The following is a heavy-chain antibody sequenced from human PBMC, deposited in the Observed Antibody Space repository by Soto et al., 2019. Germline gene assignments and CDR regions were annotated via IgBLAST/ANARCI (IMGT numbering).Heavy chain of an antibody. CDR3: ARLRNNGMDV. J-gene: IGHJ6*02. CDR1: GYRFTGYG. V-gene: IGHV5-51*01. CDR2: IFPGDSDT. Sequence: GESMRVSCRGAGYRFTGYGGAWVRQMPGKGLEWMGIIFPGDSDTRYSPSFQGQVTISADKSISTAYLQWSSLKASDTAMFYCARLRNNGMDVWGQGTTVTVSS.